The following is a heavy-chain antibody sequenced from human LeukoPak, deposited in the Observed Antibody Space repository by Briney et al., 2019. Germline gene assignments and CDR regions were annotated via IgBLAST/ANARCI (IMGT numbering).Heavy chain of an antibody. J-gene: IGHJ4*02. CDR3: AKDAQRGFDYSNSLEY. V-gene: IGHV3-33*06. CDR2: IWSDGTNQ. CDR1: KFTFSHYG. D-gene: IGHD4-11*01. Sequence: GGSLRLSCAASKFTFSHYGMHWVRQAPGKGLQWVAVIWSDGTNQYYADSVKRRFTISRDNSNKMVYLQMNSLRADDTGVYYCAKDAQRGFDYSNSLEYWGQGALVIVSS.